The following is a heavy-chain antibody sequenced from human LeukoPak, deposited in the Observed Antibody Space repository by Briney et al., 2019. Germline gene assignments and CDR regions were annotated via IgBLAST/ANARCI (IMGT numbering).Heavy chain of an antibody. J-gene: IGHJ4*02. CDR3: VRDNDSIFDY. Sequence: GGSLTLSCAASGFTFSSFWMHWVRQAPGKGLMWVSRIHSDGSTTTYADSVKGRFTISRDNAKNTLYLQMNSLRAEDTAVYYCVRDNDSIFDYWGQGTLVTVFS. D-gene: IGHD1-1*01. V-gene: IGHV3-74*03. CDR1: GFTFSSFW. CDR2: IHSDGSTT.